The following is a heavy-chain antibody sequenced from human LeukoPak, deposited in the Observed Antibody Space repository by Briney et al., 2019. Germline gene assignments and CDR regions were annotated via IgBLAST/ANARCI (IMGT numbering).Heavy chain of an antibody. V-gene: IGHV3-23*01. D-gene: IGHD5-12*01. J-gene: IGHJ1*01. CDR2: ISGSGGST. Sequence: GGSLRLSCAASGFTFSSYAMSWVRQAPGKGLEWVSAISGSGGSTYYAAPVKGRFTISRDNSKNTLYLQMNSLRAEDTAVYYCAKGSGYDSYFQHWGQGTLVTVSS. CDR1: GFTFSSYA. CDR3: AKGSGYDSYFQH.